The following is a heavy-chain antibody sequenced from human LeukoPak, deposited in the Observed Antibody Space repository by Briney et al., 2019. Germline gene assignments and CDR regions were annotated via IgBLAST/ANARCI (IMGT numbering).Heavy chain of an antibody. D-gene: IGHD3-22*01. CDR2: ISSSSCTI. J-gene: IGHJ1*01. Sequence: GGSLRLSCAASGFTFSSYSMNWVRQAPGKGLEWVSYISSSSCTIYYADSVKGRFTISRDNAKNSLYLQMNSLRAEDTAVYYCAREGITMIVTEYFQHWGQGTLVTVSS. CDR3: AREGITMIVTEYFQH. CDR1: GFTFSSYS. V-gene: IGHV3-48*01.